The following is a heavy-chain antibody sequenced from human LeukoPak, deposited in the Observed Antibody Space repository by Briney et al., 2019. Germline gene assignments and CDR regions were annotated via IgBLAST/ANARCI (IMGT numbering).Heavy chain of an antibody. V-gene: IGHV3-48*03. J-gene: IGHJ4*02. CDR3: ARVGSGSYLSY. CDR1: GFTFSSYE. D-gene: IGHD3-10*01. CDR2: IRSSGSTM. Sequence: PGGSLRLSCAASGFTFSSYEMNWVRQAPGKGAEWVSSIRSSGSTMFYADSVKGRFTISRDNAKNSLYLQMDSLRAEDTAIYYCARVGSGSYLSYWGQGTLVTVSS.